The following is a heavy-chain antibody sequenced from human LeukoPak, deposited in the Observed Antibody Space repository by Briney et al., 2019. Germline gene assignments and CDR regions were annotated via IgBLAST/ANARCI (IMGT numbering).Heavy chain of an antibody. CDR2: LGKAGGNK. Sequence: GGSLRLSCAASGFTFSSQGMHWVRQAPGKGLEWVAVLGKAGGNKYYADSVTGRFTISRDNSRTALYLQMNSLRAEDTAVYYCAGGYDTSGYYHDYWGQGTLVTVSS. CDR3: AGGYDTSGYYHDY. D-gene: IGHD3-22*01. V-gene: IGHV3-33*01. J-gene: IGHJ4*02. CDR1: GFTFSSQG.